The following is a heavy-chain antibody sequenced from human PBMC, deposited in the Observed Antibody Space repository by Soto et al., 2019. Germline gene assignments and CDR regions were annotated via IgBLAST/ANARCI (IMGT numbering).Heavy chain of an antibody. D-gene: IGHD6-13*01. V-gene: IGHV4-39*01. CDR2: VYYRGNT. CDR1: GGSISSSSYY. J-gene: IGHJ4*02. Sequence: SETLSLTCTVSGGSISSSSYYWGWIRQPPGKGLEWIGSVYYRGNTYYNPSLKSRVTTSVNTSKNQFSLKLYSVTAADTALYNSARHKDTSRRYLLPDYWGQGTLVTVSS. CDR3: ARHKDTSRRYLLPDY.